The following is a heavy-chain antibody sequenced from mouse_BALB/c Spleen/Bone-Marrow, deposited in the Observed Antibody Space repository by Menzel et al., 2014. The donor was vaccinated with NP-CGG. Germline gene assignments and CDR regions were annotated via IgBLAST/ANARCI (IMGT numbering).Heavy chain of an antibody. V-gene: IGHV1-87*01. CDR1: GYTFTNYW. D-gene: IGHD2-14*01. Sequence: QVQLQQSGAELARPGASVKLSCKASGYTFTNYWIQWVKQRPGQGLEWIGTIYPGDGDTRYTQNFKGKATLNADKSSNTAYMQLSSLASEDSAVYYCARRGYDEGFYFPVDYWGQGTSVTVSS. J-gene: IGHJ4*01. CDR2: IYPGDGDT. CDR3: ARRGYDEGFYFPVDY.